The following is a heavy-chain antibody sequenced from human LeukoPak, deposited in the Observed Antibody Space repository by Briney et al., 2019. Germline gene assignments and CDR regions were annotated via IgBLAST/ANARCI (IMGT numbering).Heavy chain of an antibody. CDR3: AKDRATMIGVIRRAPRGDFGY. J-gene: IGHJ4*02. CDR2: IRHVGSNE. CDR1: GFTFSNCG. V-gene: IGHV3-30*02. D-gene: IGHD3-22*01. Sequence: PGGSLRLSCGASGFTFSNCGMHWVRQAPGKGLEWVAFIRHVGSNEYYADSVKGRFTISRDNSKNTLYLQMNSLRAEDTAVYYCAKDRATMIGVIRRAPRGDFGYWGQGTLVTVSS.